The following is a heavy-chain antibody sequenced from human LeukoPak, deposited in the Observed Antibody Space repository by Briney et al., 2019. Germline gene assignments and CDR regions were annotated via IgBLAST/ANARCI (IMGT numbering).Heavy chain of an antibody. CDR2: IIPIFGTA. V-gene: IGHV1-69*05. J-gene: IGHJ4*02. CDR3: ARGGIVGATTTFDC. CDR1: GGTFSSYA. D-gene: IGHD1-26*01. Sequence: GASVKVSCKASGGTFSSYAISWVRQAPGHGLEWMGGIIPIFGTANYAQKFQGRVTMTRDTSTSTVYMELSSLRSEDTAVYYCARGGIVGATTTFDCWGQGTLVTVSS.